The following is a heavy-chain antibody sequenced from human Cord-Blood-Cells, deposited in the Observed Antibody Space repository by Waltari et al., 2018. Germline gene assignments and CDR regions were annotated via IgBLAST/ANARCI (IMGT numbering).Heavy chain of an antibody. CDR1: GFTFSSYA. V-gene: IGHV3-23*01. D-gene: IGHD6-13*01. CDR3: AKDSSSNWFDP. CDR2: ISGSGGST. Sequence: EVQLLESGGGLVQPGGSLRLSCAASGFTFSSYAMSWVRQAPGKGLEWVSAISGSGGSTYYADSVKGRFTXXXXXSXNTLYLQMNSLRAEDTAVYYCAKDSSSNWFDPWGQGTLVTVSS. J-gene: IGHJ5*02.